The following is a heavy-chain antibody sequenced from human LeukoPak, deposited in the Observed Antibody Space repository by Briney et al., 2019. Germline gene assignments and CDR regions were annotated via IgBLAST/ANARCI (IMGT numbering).Heavy chain of an antibody. CDR3: ARPSVPKQLGMGPRGYYYYMDV. V-gene: IGHV1-69*13. CDR1: GGTFSSYA. CDR2: IIPIFGTA. J-gene: IGHJ6*03. D-gene: IGHD7-27*01. Sequence: ASVKVSCKASGGTFSSYAISWVRQAPGQGLEWMGGIIPIFGTANYAQKFQGRVTITADESTSTAYMELSSLRSEDTAVYYCARPSVPKQLGMGPRGYYYYMDVWGKGTTVTVSS.